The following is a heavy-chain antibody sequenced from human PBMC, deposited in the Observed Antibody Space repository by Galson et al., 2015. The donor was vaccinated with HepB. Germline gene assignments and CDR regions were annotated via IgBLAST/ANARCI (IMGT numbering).Heavy chain of an antibody. V-gene: IGHV4-59*01. D-gene: IGHD4-17*01. CDR3: ATTYGDYEGWYFDY. CDR2: IYYSGST. Sequence: LSLTCTVSGASMSSYYWSWIRQPPGKGLEWIGYIYYSGSTHYNPSLRSRVTISVDTSNNRFSLSLTSVTAADTAVYYCATTYGDYEGWYFDYWGQGTLVTVSS. CDR1: GASMSSYY. J-gene: IGHJ4*02.